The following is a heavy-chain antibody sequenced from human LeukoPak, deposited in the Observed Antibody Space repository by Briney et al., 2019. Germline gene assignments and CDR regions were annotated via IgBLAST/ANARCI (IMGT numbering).Heavy chain of an antibody. CDR1: GFTFSSYW. J-gene: IGHJ4*02. CDR3: ARDPMVRGVIWLRPGGYFDY. V-gene: IGHV3-7*01. D-gene: IGHD3-10*01. CDR2: IKQDGSEK. Sequence: GGSLGLSCAASGFTFSSYWMSWVRQAPGKGLEWVANIKQDGSEKYYVDSVKGRFTISRDNAKNSLYLQMNSLRAEDTAVYYCARDPMVRGVIWLRPGGYFDYWGQGTLVTVSS.